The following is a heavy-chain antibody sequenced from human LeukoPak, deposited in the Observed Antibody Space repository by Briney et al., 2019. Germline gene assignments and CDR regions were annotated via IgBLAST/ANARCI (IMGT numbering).Heavy chain of an antibody. Sequence: ASVKVSCKASGYTFSSCDINWVRQATGQGLEWMGWMNPNSGNTVYAQKFQGRVTITRNTSISTAYMELSSLRSEDTAVYYCARFITMTVVVLLWGYYFDYWGQGTLVTVSS. D-gene: IGHD3-22*01. V-gene: IGHV1-8*03. CDR2: MNPNSGNT. CDR1: GYTFSSCD. J-gene: IGHJ4*02. CDR3: ARFITMTVVVLLWGYYFDY.